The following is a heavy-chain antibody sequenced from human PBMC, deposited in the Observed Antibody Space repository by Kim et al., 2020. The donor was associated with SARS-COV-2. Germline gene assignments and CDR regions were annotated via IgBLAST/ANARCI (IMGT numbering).Heavy chain of an antibody. J-gene: IGHJ4*02. CDR1: GLAFSSYW. CDR2: IKGDGSAT. V-gene: IGHV3-74*01. CDR3: ATGNNWSFDY. Sequence: GGSLRLSCAASGLAFSSYWMFWVRQPPGKGLLWVSHIKGDGSATVYADSVKGQFTVSRDNAKNTLYLQLSTLRAEDTAVYYCATGNNWSFDYWGPGTLV. D-gene: IGHD1-1*01.